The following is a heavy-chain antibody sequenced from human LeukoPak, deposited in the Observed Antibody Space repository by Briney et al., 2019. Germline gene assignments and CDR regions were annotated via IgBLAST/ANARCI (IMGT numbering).Heavy chain of an antibody. J-gene: IGHJ3*01. D-gene: IGHD2-21*02. CDR2: IRSKRDGGTT. CDR1: GFMFSSNW. Sequence: PGGSLRLSCAASGFMFSSNWMNWVRQAPGKGLEWVARIRSKRDGGTTDYAAPVKGRFTISRDDSKNTMYLQMNSLKAEDTAVYYCARDWYYAFDFWGQGTMVTVSS. V-gene: IGHV3-15*07. CDR3: ARDWYYAFDF.